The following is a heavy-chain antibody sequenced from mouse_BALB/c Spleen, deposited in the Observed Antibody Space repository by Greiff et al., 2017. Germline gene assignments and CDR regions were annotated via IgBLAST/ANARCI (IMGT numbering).Heavy chain of an antibody. V-gene: IGHV5-4*02. Sequence: EVKLVESGGGLVKPGGSLKLSCAASGFTFSDYYMYWVRQTPEKRLEWVATISDGGSYTYYPDSVKGRFTISRDNAKNNLYLQMSSLKSEDTAMYDCARVNWGYAMDYWGQGTSVTVSS. CDR2: ISDGGSYT. CDR3: ARVNWGYAMDY. D-gene: IGHD4-1*01. J-gene: IGHJ4*01. CDR1: GFTFSDYY.